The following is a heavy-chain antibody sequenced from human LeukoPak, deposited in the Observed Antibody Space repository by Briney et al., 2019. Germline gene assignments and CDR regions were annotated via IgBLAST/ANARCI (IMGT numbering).Heavy chain of an antibody. CDR2: INPSGGST. D-gene: IGHD6-25*01. V-gene: IGHV1-46*01. CDR1: GYTFTSYY. Sequence: GASVKVSCKASGYTFTSYYIHWVRQAPGQGLEWMGLINPSGGSTNYAQKFQGRVTMTSDTSTSTVYMELSSLKSEDTAVYFCARVGTPAATADYWGQGTLVTVSS. CDR3: ARVGTPAATADY. J-gene: IGHJ4*02.